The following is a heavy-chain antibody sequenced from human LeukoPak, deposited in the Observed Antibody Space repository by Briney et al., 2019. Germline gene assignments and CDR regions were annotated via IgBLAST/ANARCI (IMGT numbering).Heavy chain of an antibody. V-gene: IGHV3-7*01. CDR2: IKEDGSQR. CDR1: GFTFSRSW. D-gene: IGHD6-13*01. Sequence: GGSLRLSCAASGFTFSRSWMSWVRQAQGRGREWVANIKEDGSQRNYVDSVNGRFTISRDNAMNSVFLQMISLRAEDTAVYYCARDRGYNSFDYWGQGTLVTVSS. CDR3: ARDRGYNSFDY. J-gene: IGHJ4*02.